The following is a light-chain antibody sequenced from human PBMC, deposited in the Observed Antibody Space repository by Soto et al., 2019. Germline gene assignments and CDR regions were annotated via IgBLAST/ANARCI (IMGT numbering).Light chain of an antibody. CDR3: SSSTSRSTRV. J-gene: IGLJ2*01. CDR2: DVS. Sequence: QSALTQPASVSGSPGQSITISCTGTSSDVGGYNYVSWYQQHPGKAPKLMIYDVSNRPSGVSNRFSGSKSGNTASLTISGLQYEDEADYYCSSSTSRSTRVFGGGTKLTVL. V-gene: IGLV2-14*01. CDR1: SSDVGGYNY.